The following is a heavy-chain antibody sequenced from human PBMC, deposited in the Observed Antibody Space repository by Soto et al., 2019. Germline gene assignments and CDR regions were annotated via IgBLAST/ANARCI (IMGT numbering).Heavy chain of an antibody. V-gene: IGHV4-59*01. Sequence: TLSLTCTVSGDSISSYYWSWIRQPPGKGLEWIGYIYYSGNTNYNPSLKSRVTISVDTSKNQFSLRLTSVTAADTAVYYCARDRGQWSDYWGQGTLVTVSS. J-gene: IGHJ4*02. D-gene: IGHD6-19*01. CDR3: ARDRGQWSDY. CDR1: GDSISSYY. CDR2: IYYSGNT.